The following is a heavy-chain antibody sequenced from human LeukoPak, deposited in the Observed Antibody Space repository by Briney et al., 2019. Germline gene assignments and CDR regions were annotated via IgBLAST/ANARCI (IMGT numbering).Heavy chain of an antibody. J-gene: IGHJ6*03. CDR3: ARVRRQLVSAYYYYYYYMDV. CDR1: GYTFTSYG. Sequence: GASVKVSCKASGYTFTSYGISWVRQAPGQGLEWMGWISAYNGNTNYAQKLQGRVTMTTDTSTSTAYMELRSLRSDDTAVYYCARVRRQLVSAYYYYYYYMDVWGKGTTVTVSS. V-gene: IGHV1-18*01. D-gene: IGHD6-13*01. CDR2: ISAYNGNT.